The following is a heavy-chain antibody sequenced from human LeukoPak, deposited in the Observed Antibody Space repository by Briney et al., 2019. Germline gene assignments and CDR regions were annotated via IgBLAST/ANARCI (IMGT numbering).Heavy chain of an antibody. J-gene: IGHJ4*02. CDR2: INPNSGGT. CDR3: AREGEMQDFDY. V-gene: IGHV1-2*02. Sequence: GASVKVSCKASGYTFTSYDINWVRQAPGQGLEWMGWINPNSGGTNYAQKFQGRVTMTRDTSISTAYMELSRLRSDDTAVYYCAREGEMQDFDYWGQGTLVTVSS. CDR1: GYTFTSYD. D-gene: IGHD3-10*01.